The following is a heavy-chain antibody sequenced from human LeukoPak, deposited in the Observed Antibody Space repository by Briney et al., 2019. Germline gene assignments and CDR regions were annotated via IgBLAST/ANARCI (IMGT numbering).Heavy chain of an antibody. V-gene: IGHV3-66*01. J-gene: IGHJ4*02. CDR3: ARNIAVAGPFDY. Sequence: GGSLRLSCAASGFTVSSNYMSWVRQAPGKGLEWVSVIYSGGSTYYADSVKGRFTISRDNSKNTLYLQMNSLRAEGTAVYYCARNIAVAGPFDYWGQGTLVTVSS. CDR2: IYSGGST. CDR1: GFTVSSNY. D-gene: IGHD6-19*01.